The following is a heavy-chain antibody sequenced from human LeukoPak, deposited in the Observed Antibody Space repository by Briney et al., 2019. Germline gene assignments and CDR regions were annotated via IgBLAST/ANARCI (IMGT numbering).Heavy chain of an antibody. Sequence: GASVKVSCTASGFLWIHWMRQAPGQGLEWVGYISPNSGATGLAQKFQGRVTVTRDTSISTVYMELNGLTSDDTAMYFCARDYPHQRFDIWGQGTLVTVTS. V-gene: IGHV1-2*02. CDR2: ISPNSGAT. J-gene: IGHJ4*02. D-gene: IGHD2-2*01. CDR1: GFLW. CDR3: ARDYPHQRFDI.